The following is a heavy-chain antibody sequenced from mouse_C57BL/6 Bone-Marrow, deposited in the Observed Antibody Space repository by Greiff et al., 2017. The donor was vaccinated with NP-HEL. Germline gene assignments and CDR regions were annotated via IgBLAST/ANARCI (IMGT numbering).Heavy chain of an antibody. Sequence: QVHVKQSGPGLVQPSQSLSITCTVSGFSLTSYGVHWVRQSPGKGLEWLGVIWSGGSTDYNAAFISRLSISKDNSKSQVFFKMNSLQADDTAIYYCARKRGSNYSYYYAMDYWGQGTSVTVSS. J-gene: IGHJ4*01. V-gene: IGHV2-2*01. D-gene: IGHD2-5*01. CDR1: GFSLTSYG. CDR3: ARKRGSNYSYYYAMDY. CDR2: IWSGGST.